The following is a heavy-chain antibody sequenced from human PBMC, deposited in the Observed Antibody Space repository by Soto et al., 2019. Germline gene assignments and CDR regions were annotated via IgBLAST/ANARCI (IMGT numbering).Heavy chain of an antibody. CDR1: GFTFSSYA. D-gene: IGHD3-9*01. CDR2: ISGDGSST. CDR3: EKDWEFDWPNYYFDY. Sequence: GGSLRLSCAASGFTFSSYAMSWVRQAPGKGLEWVSAISGDGSSTYFADSGKGRFTISRDNSKNTLYLQMNSLRAEDTAVYYYEKDWEFDWPNYYFDYSGQGTLVTVSS. J-gene: IGHJ4*02. V-gene: IGHV3-23*01.